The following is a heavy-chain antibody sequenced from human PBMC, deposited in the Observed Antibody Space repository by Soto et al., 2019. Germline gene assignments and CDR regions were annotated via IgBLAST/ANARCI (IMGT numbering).Heavy chain of an antibody. V-gene: IGHV1-3*01. J-gene: IGHJ6*02. CDR1: GYSFTNHG. D-gene: IGHD6-13*01. Sequence: VASVKVSCKASGYSFTNHGIHWVRQAPGQRPEWMGWISAGNGQTKYSQRFQGRVTITRDTSASTAHMDLSSLTSEDTGVYYCARGSSSWENYYFYGLDVWGQGITLTVYS. CDR2: ISAGNGQT. CDR3: ARGSSSWENYYFYGLDV.